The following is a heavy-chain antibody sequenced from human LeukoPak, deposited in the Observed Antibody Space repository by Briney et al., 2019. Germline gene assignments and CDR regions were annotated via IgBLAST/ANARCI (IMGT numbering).Heavy chain of an antibody. D-gene: IGHD4-17*01. J-gene: IGHJ5*02. V-gene: IGHV4-34*01. CDR3: ARGRSLAVTRGNWFDP. Sequence: SETLSLTCAVYGGSFSGYYWSWIRQPPGKGLEWIGEINHSGSTNYNPSLKSRVTISVDTSKNQFSLKLSSVTAADTAVYYCARGRSLAVTRGNWFDPWGQGTLVTVSS. CDR2: INHSGST. CDR1: GGSFSGYY.